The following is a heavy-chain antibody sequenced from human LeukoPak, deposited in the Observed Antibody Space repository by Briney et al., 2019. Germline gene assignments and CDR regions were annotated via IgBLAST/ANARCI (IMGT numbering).Heavy chain of an antibody. CDR2: IYTSGST. CDR3: AREGYYYDSSGYFR. CDR1: GGSISSYY. Sequence: PSETLSLTCTVSGGSISSYYWSWIRQPAGKGLEWIGRIYTSGSTNYNPSLKSRVTMSVDTSKNQFSLKLSSVTAADTAVYYCAREGYYYDSSGYFRWGQGTLVTVSS. J-gene: IGHJ4*02. V-gene: IGHV4-4*07. D-gene: IGHD3-22*01.